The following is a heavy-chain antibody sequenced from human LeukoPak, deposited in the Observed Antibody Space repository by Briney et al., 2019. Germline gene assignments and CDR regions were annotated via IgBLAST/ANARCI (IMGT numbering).Heavy chain of an antibody. D-gene: IGHD1-1*01. CDR1: YYTFTNYG. V-gene: IGHV1-18*01. CDR3: ARVLEITNYYYYMDV. Sequence: ASVKVSCKASYYTFTNYGITWVRQAPGQGLEWMGWISAYNGNTFYAQNLQGRVTMTTDTSTSTAYMKLRSLTSDDTAVYYCARVLEITNYYYYMDVWGKGTTVTVSS. CDR2: ISAYNGNT. J-gene: IGHJ6*03.